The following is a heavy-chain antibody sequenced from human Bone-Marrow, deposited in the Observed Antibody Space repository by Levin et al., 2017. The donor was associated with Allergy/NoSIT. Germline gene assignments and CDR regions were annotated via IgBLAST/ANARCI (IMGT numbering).Heavy chain of an antibody. CDR2: FYNSESI. Sequence: KAGGSLRLSCTVSGGPISAYYWSWIRQSPGKGLEWIGYFYNSESINYNPSLKSRVTISVVPSKNQVSLNLQSATAADTAVYYCGAGHSRDPIDYWGQGTLVNVSS. V-gene: IGHV4-4*09. CDR1: GGPISAYY. J-gene: IGHJ4*02. D-gene: IGHD5-18*01. CDR3: GAGHSRDPIDY.